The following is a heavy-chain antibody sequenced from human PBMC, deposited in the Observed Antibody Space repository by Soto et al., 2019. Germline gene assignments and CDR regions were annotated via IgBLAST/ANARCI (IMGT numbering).Heavy chain of an antibody. D-gene: IGHD1-1*01. Sequence: QVQLVESGGGVVQPGRSLRLSCAAFGFTFDDYSMHWVRQSPGKGLEWVALISYEGSNKYYADSVKGRFTISRDNAKNTLFIEVNSLRTEDTAVYYCARPPIPSAWNDGFDIWGQGTMVTVSS. CDR1: GFTFDDYS. CDR3: ARPPIPSAWNDGFDI. J-gene: IGHJ3*02. CDR2: ISYEGSNK. V-gene: IGHV3-30-3*01.